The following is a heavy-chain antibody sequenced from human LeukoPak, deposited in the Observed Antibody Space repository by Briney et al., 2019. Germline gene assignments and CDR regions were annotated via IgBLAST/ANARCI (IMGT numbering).Heavy chain of an antibody. J-gene: IGHJ3*02. V-gene: IGHV3-74*01. Sequence: GGSLRLSCAASGLTFSLYWMHWVRQAPGKGLEWVSRINVDGTSTSHADSVKGRFTISRDNAKDTLYLQMNSLRAEDTAVYYCARAFWYYHDSSGYDAFDIWGHGTMVTVSA. CDR2: INVDGTST. CDR1: GLTFSLYW. D-gene: IGHD3-22*01. CDR3: ARAFWYYHDSSGYDAFDI.